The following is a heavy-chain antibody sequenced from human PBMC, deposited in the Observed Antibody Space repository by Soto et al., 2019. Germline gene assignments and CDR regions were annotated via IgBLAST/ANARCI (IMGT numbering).Heavy chain of an antibody. J-gene: IGHJ4*02. CDR1: GFTFSSYS. CDR2: ISSSSSHI. CDR3: ASMNVVAAENAFDI. V-gene: IGHV3-21*01. Sequence: GGSLRLSCAASGFTFSSYSTNWVRQAPGKGLEWVTCISSSSSHIYYVDSVKGRFTISRDNAKNSLYLQMNSLRVEDTAVYYCASMNVVAAENAFDIWGQGTLVTVSS. D-gene: IGHD2-21*01.